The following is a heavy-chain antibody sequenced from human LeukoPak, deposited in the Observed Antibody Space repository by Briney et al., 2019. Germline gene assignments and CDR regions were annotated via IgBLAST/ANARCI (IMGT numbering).Heavy chain of an antibody. J-gene: IGHJ4*02. V-gene: IGHV2-5*02. Sequence: SGPTLVNPTQTLTLTCTFSGFSLNTRGVGVGWIRQPPGRALEWLALIYWDDDRRYSPSLKSRLTISKDTSKNQVVLTMTNMDPVDTATYFCAHRKNYYDSSVFDNWGQGTLVTVSS. CDR3: AHRKNYYDSSVFDN. CDR1: GFSLNTRGVG. D-gene: IGHD3-22*01. CDR2: IYWDDDR.